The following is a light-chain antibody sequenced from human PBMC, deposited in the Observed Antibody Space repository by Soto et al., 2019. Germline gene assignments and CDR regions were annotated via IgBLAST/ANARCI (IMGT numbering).Light chain of an antibody. Sequence: EIVLTQSPGTLSLSPGERATLSCRASQSVSNNYLAWYQQKPGQAPRLLMYGASSRATGIPDRFSGSGSGTDFTLTISRLEPEDFAVYYCQRYGGSPRTFGQGTNVDMK. CDR1: QSVSNNY. CDR2: GAS. J-gene: IGKJ1*01. V-gene: IGKV3-20*01. CDR3: QRYGGSPRT.